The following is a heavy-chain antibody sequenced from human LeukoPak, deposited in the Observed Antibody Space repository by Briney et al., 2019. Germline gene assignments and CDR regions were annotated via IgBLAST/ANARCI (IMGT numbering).Heavy chain of an antibody. CDR2: MNPNSGNT. J-gene: IGHJ6*01. CDR3: ARYCTRLGTKNYYYYGMDV. Sequence: ASVKVSCKASGYTFTSYDINWVRQATGQGLEWMGWMNPNSGNTGYAQKFQGRVTMTRNTSISTAYMELSSLRSEDPAVYYCARYCTRLGTKNYYYYGMDVLGQGTTVTGSS. CDR1: GYTFTSYD. V-gene: IGHV1-8*01. D-gene: IGHD2-8*01.